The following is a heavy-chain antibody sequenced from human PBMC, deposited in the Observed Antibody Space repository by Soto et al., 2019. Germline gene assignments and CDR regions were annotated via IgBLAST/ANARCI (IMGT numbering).Heavy chain of an antibody. CDR3: AKSPDFYYDGMDV. J-gene: IGHJ6*02. Sequence: EVQLLESGGGLVQPGGSQRLSCAASGFTFSGYAMTWVRQAPGKGLEGVSSISGSGANTYYADSVKGRFTISRDNSKNTLSLQMTSLRADDTAVYYCAKSPDFYYDGMDVWGQGTTVTVSS. CDR2: ISGSGANT. CDR1: GFTFSGYA. V-gene: IGHV3-23*01.